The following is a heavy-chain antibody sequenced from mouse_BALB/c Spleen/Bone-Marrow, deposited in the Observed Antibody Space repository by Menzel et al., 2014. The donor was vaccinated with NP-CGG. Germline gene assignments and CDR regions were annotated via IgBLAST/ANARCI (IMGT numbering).Heavy chain of an antibody. CDR1: GSNIKDTY. CDR3: ARYYYGTRYYFDY. Sequence: EVKVVESGAELVKPGPSVKLSCTASGSNIKDTYMHWVKPRPEQGLEWIGRIDPANGNTKYDPKFQGKATITADTSSNTAYLQINSLTSEDTAVYYCARYYYGTRYYFDYWGQGTTLTVSS. D-gene: IGHD1-1*01. CDR2: IDPANGNT. V-gene: IGHV14-3*02. J-gene: IGHJ2*01.